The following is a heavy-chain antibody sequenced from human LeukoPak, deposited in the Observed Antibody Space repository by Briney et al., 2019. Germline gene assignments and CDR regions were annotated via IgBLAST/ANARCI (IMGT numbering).Heavy chain of an antibody. CDR2: INPKTGGT. CDR1: GYTFTDYY. CDR3: ARGLYCTGGSCSTF. Sequence: GASVKVSCKASGYTFTDYYNHWFRQAPGQGLEWMGWINPKTGGTNYAQRFQDRVTMTRDTSINTAYMDMSSLRSGDTAVYHWARGLYCTGGSCSTFWGQGSLVTVSS. D-gene: IGHD2-15*01. V-gene: IGHV1-2*02. J-gene: IGHJ4*02.